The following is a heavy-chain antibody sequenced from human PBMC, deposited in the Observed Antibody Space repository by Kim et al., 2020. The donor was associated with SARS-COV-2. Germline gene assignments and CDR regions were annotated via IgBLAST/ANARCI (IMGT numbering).Heavy chain of an antibody. CDR2: ISFSGST. D-gene: IGHD6-6*01. CDR3: ARDGSSSSFDY. CDR1: DGSISSRNYY. V-gene: IGHV4-39*07. Sequence: SETLSLTCTVSDGSISSRNYYWVWIRQPPGKGLEWIGSISFSGSTYSNPSLRSRLTISLDTSKNQFSLKLGSMTAADTAVYFCARDGSSSSFDYWGQGTLVTVSS. J-gene: IGHJ4*02.